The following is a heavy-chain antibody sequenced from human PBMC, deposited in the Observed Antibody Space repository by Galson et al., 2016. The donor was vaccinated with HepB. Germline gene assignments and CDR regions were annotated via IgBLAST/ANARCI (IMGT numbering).Heavy chain of an antibody. CDR2: IIPVFDTA. CDR1: GGTFSTSS. V-gene: IGHV1-69*13. D-gene: IGHD6-13*01. CDR3: AGARSSWYVNQHDYYGMDV. J-gene: IGHJ6*02. Sequence: SVKVSCKVSGGTFSTSSINWVRQAPGQGLEWLGQIIPVFDTAKYAERFLGRVTITADESTSTVYMKLSSLRSEDSAVYYCAGARSSWYVNQHDYYGMDVWGQGTTVTVSS.